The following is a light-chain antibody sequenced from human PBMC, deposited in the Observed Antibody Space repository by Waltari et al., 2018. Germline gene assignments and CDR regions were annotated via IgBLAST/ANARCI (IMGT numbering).Light chain of an antibody. V-gene: IGKV3-11*01. CDR2: DAS. CDR3: QQRSNWPLT. J-gene: IGKJ4*01. Sequence: ELVLTQSPATLSLSPGERATLSCRASQSVSSYLAWYQRKPGQAPRLLIYDASNRATGIPARFSGSGSGTDFTRTISSLEPEDFAVYYCQQRSNWPLTFGGGTKVEIK. CDR1: QSVSSY.